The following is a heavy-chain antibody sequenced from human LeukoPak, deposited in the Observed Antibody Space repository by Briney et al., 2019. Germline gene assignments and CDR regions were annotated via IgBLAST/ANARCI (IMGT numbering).Heavy chain of an antibody. V-gene: IGHV3-48*04. CDR1: GFTFSSYS. CDR3: ARDGSYYDILTGLYYYYGMDV. J-gene: IGHJ6*02. Sequence: GGSLRLSCAASGFTFSSYSMNWVRQAPGKGLEWVSYISSSSSTIYYADSVKGRFTISRDNAKNSLYLQMNSLRAEDTAVYYCARDGSYYDILTGLYYYYGMDVWGQGTTVTVSS. D-gene: IGHD3-9*01. CDR2: ISSSSSTI.